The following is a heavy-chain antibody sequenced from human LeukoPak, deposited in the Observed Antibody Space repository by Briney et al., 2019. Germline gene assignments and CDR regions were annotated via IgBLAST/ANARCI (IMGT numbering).Heavy chain of an antibody. CDR3: ARGLTDYGGNTD. J-gene: IGHJ4*02. CDR2: IYYSGST. V-gene: IGHV4-59*01. Sequence: SETLSLTCAVSGGSISSYYWSWIRQPPGKGLEWIGYIYYSGSTNYNPSLKSRVTISVDTSKNQFSLKLSSVTAADTAVYYCARGLTDYGGNTDWGQGTLVTVSS. D-gene: IGHD4-23*01. CDR1: GGSISSYY.